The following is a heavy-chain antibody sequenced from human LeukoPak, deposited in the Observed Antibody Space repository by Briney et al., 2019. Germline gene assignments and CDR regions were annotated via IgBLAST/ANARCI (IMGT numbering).Heavy chain of an antibody. J-gene: IGHJ4*02. CDR1: GFTFSSYG. D-gene: IGHD3-10*01. CDR3: AKDLAMVRGSLDY. Sequence: GGSLRLSCAASGFTFSSYGMHWVRQAPGKGLEWVAFIRYDGSNKYYADSVKGRFTISRDNSKNTLYLQMNSLRAEDTAVYYCAKDLAMVRGSLDYWGQGTLVTVSS. V-gene: IGHV3-30*02. CDR2: IRYDGSNK.